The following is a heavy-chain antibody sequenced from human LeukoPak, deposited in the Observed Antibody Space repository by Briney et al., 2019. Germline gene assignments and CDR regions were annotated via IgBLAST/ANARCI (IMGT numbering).Heavy chain of an antibody. V-gene: IGHV5-51*01. CDR1: GYSFTNYW. J-gene: IGHJ4*02. CDR2: IYPGDYDT. D-gene: IGHD1-26*01. Sequence: GGSLQISCKGSGYSFTNYWIGWVGQMPGKGLEWMGLIYPGDYDTRGSPCFKGQVNISADKSIGTAYVQWSSLKASDTAMYYCARLGSYFDYWGQGTLVTVSS. CDR3: ARLGSYFDY.